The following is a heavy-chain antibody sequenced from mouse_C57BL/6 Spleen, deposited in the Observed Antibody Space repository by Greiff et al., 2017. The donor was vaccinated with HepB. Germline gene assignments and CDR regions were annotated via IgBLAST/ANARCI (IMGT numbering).Heavy chain of an antibody. CDR1: GFTFSDYG. CDR2: ISSGSSTI. V-gene: IGHV5-17*01. Sequence: EVQLVESGGGLVKPGGSLKLSCAASGFTFSDYGMHWVRQAPEKGLEWVAYISSGSSTIYYADTVKGRFTISRDNAKNTLFLQMTSLRSEDTAMYYCARGRGLDYSTQFAYWGQGTLVTVSA. J-gene: IGHJ3*01. CDR3: ARGRGLDYSTQFAY. D-gene: IGHD2-5*01.